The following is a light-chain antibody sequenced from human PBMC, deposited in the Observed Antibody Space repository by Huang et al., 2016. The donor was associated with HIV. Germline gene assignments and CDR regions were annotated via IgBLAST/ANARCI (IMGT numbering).Light chain of an antibody. J-gene: IGKJ5*01. Sequence: DIVMTQSPLSLPVTPGEPASLSCRSSHSLLHSNGYKYLDWYLQKPGQSPQLLIYLCTNRASGVPDRFSGSGSGTDFTLKSSRVEAEDVEVYYSMQALQTPITFGEGTRLEIK. CDR1: HSLLHSNGYKY. V-gene: IGKV2-28*01. CDR2: LCT. CDR3: MQALQTPIT.